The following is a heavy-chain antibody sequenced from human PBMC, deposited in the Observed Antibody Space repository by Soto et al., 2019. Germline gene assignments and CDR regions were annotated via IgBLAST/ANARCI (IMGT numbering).Heavy chain of an antibody. Sequence: GGSLRLSCAASGFTFSDYYMSWIRQAPGKGLECVSYISSTGSAIYYADSVKGRFTISRDNSKNTLYLQMNSLRAEDTAVYYCARDPYPAVKNWFDPWGQGTLVTVSS. D-gene: IGHD4-17*01. J-gene: IGHJ5*02. CDR1: GFTFSDYY. CDR2: ISSTGSAI. V-gene: IGHV3-11*04. CDR3: ARDPYPAVKNWFDP.